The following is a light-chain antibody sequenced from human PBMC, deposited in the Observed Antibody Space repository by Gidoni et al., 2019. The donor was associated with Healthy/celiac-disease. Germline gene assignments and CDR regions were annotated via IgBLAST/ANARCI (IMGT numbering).Light chain of an antibody. J-gene: IGKJ2*01. V-gene: IGKV1-13*02. CDR3: QQFNSYPRT. CDR1: QGISSA. CDR2: DAS. Sequence: AIQLTQSPSSLSASVGDRVTITCRASQGISSALAWYQQKPGKAPTLLIYDASSLESGVPSRFSGSGSGTDFTLTISSLQPEDFATYYCQQFNSYPRTFGQXTKLEIK.